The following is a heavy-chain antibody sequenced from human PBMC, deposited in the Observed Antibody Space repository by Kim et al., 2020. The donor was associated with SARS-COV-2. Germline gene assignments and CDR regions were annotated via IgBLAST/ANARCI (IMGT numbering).Heavy chain of an antibody. J-gene: IGHJ4*02. CDR2: IKQDGSEK. Sequence: GGSLRLSCAASGFTFSSYWMSWVRQAPGKGLECVANIKQDGSEKYYVDSVKGRFTISRDNAKNSLYLQMNSLRAEDTAVYYCAREASYSSSWYPAFRLYYFDYWGQGTLVTVSS. D-gene: IGHD6-13*01. CDR1: GFTFSSYW. V-gene: IGHV3-7*03. CDR3: AREASYSSSWYPAFRLYYFDY.